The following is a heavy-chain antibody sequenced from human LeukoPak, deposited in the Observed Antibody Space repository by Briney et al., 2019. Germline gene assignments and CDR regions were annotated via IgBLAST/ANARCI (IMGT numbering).Heavy chain of an antibody. Sequence: GGSLRLSCAASGFTFSSYWMSWVRQAPGKGLEWVANIKQDGSEKYYVDSMKGRFTISRDNAKNSLYLQMNSLRAEDMAVYYCASSGGPYDYVWGSQFDYWGQGTLVTVSS. V-gene: IGHV3-7*01. J-gene: IGHJ4*02. CDR1: GFTFSSYW. CDR3: ASSGGPYDYVWGSQFDY. D-gene: IGHD3-16*01. CDR2: IKQDGSEK.